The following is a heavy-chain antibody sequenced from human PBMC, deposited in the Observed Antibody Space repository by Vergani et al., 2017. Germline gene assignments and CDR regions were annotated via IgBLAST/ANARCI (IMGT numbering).Heavy chain of an antibody. CDR1: GYSFTSYW. J-gene: IGHJ4*02. CDR2: IYPGDSDT. Sequence: EVQLVQSGAEVKKPGESLKISCKGSGYSFTSYWIGWVRQMPGKGLEWMGIIYPGDSDTRYSPSFQGQVTISADKSISTAYLQWSSLKAPDTAMYYCARPVDTAMGWAHFDYWGQGTLVTVSS. V-gene: IGHV5-51*03. D-gene: IGHD5-18*01. CDR3: ARPVDTAMGWAHFDY.